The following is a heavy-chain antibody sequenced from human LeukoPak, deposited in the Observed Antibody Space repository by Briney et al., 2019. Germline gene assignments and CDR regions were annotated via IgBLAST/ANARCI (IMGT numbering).Heavy chain of an antibody. Sequence: GGSLRLSCAASGFTFDDYGMSWVRQAPGKGLEWVSYISSSGSTIYYADSVKGRFTISRDNAKNSLYLQMNSLRAEDTAVYYCARERGVAGYYDILTGYYDYWGQGTLVTVSS. D-gene: IGHD3-9*01. CDR1: GFTFDDYG. J-gene: IGHJ4*02. CDR3: ARERGVAGYYDILTGYYDY. V-gene: IGHV3-48*03. CDR2: ISSSGSTI.